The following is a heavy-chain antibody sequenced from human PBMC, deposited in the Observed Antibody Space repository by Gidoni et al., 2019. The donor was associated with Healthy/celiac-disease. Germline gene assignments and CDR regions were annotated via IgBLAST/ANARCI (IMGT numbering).Heavy chain of an antibody. J-gene: IGHJ5*02. D-gene: IGHD4-17*01. CDR3: ARDSDYGDNWFDP. Sequence: EVQLVESGEGMAKPGGSRRLSCTASESTLRSYRMNWVRQAPGKGLGWVSSISSSSSYIYYADSVKGRFTISRDNAKNSLYLQMNSLRAEDTAVYYCARDSDYGDNWFDPWGQGTLVTVSS. CDR2: ISSSSSYI. CDR1: ESTLRSYR. V-gene: IGHV3-21*01.